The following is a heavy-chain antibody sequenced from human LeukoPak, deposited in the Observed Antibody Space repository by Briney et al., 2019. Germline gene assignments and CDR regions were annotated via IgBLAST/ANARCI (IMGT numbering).Heavy chain of an antibody. CDR2: INHSGST. D-gene: IGHD3-16*01. V-gene: IGHV4-34*01. CDR1: GGSFSGYY. Sequence: PSETLSLTCAVYGGSFSGYYWSWIRQPPGKGLEWIGEINHSGSTNYNPSLKGRVTISVDTSKNQFSLKLSSVTAADTAVYYCARLSGENAFDIWGQGTMVTVSS. J-gene: IGHJ3*02. CDR3: ARLSGENAFDI.